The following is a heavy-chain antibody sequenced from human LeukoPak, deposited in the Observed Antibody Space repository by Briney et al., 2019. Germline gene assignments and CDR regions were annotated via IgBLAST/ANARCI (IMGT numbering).Heavy chain of an antibody. CDR2: ISSGSSYT. Sequence: GGSVRLSCVGSGFTFSDYYMSWIRQAPGKGLEWVSYISSGSSYTNYADSVRGRFSISRDNAKKPLYLQMNSLRAEDTAVYYCARGGYYTSGSTDCCGQRSLVTVSS. J-gene: IGHJ4*01. CDR1: GFTFSDYY. D-gene: IGHD3-10*01. CDR3: ARGGYYTSGSTDC. V-gene: IGHV3-11*05.